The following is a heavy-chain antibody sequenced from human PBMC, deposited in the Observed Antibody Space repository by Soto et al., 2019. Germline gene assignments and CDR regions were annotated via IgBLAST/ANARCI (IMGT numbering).Heavy chain of an antibody. CDR1: GYSFTSYW. J-gene: IGHJ4*02. Sequence: GESLKISCKGSGYSFTSYWIGWVRQMPGKGLEWMGIIYPGGSDTRYSPSFQGQVTISADKSISTAYLQWSSLKASDTAMYYCARSNYDILTVPSYWGQGTLVTVSS. CDR3: ARSNYDILTVPSY. V-gene: IGHV5-51*01. D-gene: IGHD3-9*01. CDR2: IYPGGSDT.